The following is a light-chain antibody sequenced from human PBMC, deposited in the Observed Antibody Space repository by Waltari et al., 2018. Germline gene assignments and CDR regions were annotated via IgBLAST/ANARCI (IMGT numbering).Light chain of an antibody. V-gene: IGLV3-21*04. J-gene: IGLJ2*01. CDR1: NIGSKS. CDR2: YDN. CDR3: QVWDTGSDQVV. Sequence: SYVLTQPPSVSVAPGETANIICGGANIGSKSVNWYHQKPGQAPVLVIYYDNDRPAGIPARFSGSNSGNTATLSIARVEAGDEADYFCQVWDTGSDQVVFGGGTKLSVL.